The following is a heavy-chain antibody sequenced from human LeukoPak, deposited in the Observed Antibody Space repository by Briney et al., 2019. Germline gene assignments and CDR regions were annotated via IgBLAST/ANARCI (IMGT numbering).Heavy chain of an antibody. D-gene: IGHD6-25*01. CDR1: GYTFTNYH. Sequence: ASVKVSCKASGYTFTNYHMHWVRQAPGQGLEWVGIINPSGGSTTYAQKFQGRVTMTRDTSTSTVYMDLNSLRSEDTAVYYCARDSLRTAIASAGGNWFDPWGQGTLVTVSS. CDR3: ARDSLRTAIASAGGNWFDP. V-gene: IGHV1-46*01. J-gene: IGHJ5*02. CDR2: INPSGGST.